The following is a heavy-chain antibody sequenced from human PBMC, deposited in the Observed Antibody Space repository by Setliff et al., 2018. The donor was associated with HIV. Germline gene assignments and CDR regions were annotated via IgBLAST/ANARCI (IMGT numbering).Heavy chain of an antibody. Sequence: SVKVSCKASGGTFSRNAISWVRQAPGQGLEWIGGITPIFGTPKYAQKFQGRVTITADESRSTAYLELSSLRSEDTGVYYCATAGEMATIGYSYYYMGVWGKGTTVTVSS. J-gene: IGHJ6*03. D-gene: IGHD3-10*01. CDR3: ATAGEMATIGYSYYYMGV. CDR1: GGTFSRNA. V-gene: IGHV1-69*13. CDR2: ITPIFGTP.